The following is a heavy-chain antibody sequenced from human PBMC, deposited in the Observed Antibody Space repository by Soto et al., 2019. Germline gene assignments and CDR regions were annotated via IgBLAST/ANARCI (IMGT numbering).Heavy chain of an antibody. D-gene: IGHD2-21*02. J-gene: IGHJ4*02. CDR1: GFTFSSLS. CDR2: ISYDGSNK. CDR3: ATAMVTPSGIDY. V-gene: IGHV3-30*03. Sequence: QVQLVESGGGVVQPGRSLRLSCAASGFTFSSLSMHWVRQAPGKGLEWVAVISYDGSNKYYADSVKGRFTISRDNSKNTLYLQMNSLRAEDTAVYYCATAMVTPSGIDYWGQGTLVTVSS.